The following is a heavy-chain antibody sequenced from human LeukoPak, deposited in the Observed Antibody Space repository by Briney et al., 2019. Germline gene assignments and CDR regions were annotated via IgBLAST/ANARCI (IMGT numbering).Heavy chain of an antibody. J-gene: IGHJ4*02. D-gene: IGHD5-24*01. CDR3: AKDAVGWLQQFDY. CDR1: DFTFTSYP. CDR2: ISGSGGST. V-gene: IGHV3-23*01. Sequence: GGSLKFSCQPPDFTFTSYPISWVPQAPGKGLGWSSAISGSGGSTYYADSVKGRFTISRDNSKNTLYLQMNSLRAEDTAVYYCAKDAVGWLQQFDYWGQGTLVTVSS.